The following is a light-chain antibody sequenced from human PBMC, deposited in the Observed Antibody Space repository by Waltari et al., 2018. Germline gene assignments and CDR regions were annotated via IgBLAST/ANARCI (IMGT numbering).Light chain of an antibody. J-gene: IGLJ3*02. Sequence: QSALTQPASVSGSPGQSLTIPCTGTSSDVGGYNYVSRYQQHPGKAPKLMIYDVSNRPSGVSNRFSGSKSGNTASLTISGLQAEDEADYYCSSYTSSSTPWVFGGGTKLTVL. CDR1: SSDVGGYNY. CDR3: SSYTSSSTPWV. CDR2: DVS. V-gene: IGLV2-14*01.